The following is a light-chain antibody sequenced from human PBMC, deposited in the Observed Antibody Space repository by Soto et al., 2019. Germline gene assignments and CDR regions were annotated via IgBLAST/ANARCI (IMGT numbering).Light chain of an antibody. V-gene: IGKV1-12*01. J-gene: IGKJ4*01. CDR3: HQASSFPLS. CDR1: QVISSW. CDR2: KAY. Sequence: DTVTASFLASQVISSWLAWYQQKPGRAHNLLIYKAYTLQTGVTSRFRGSGSGTDFTITITNLQPEDFANYYCHQASSFPLSVGGATKVEIK.